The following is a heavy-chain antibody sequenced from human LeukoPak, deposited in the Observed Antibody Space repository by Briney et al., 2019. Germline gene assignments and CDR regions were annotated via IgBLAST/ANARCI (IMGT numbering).Heavy chain of an antibody. J-gene: IGHJ4*02. CDR3: ARYDYSNYPSAIDY. Sequence: SETLSLTCTVSGGSISSYYWSWIRQPPGKGREWIGYIYYSGSTNYNPSLKSRVTISVDTSKNQFSLKLSSVTAADTAMYYCARYDYSNYPSAIDYWGQGTLVTVSS. D-gene: IGHD4-11*01. CDR2: IYYSGST. CDR1: GGSISSYY. V-gene: IGHV4-59*01.